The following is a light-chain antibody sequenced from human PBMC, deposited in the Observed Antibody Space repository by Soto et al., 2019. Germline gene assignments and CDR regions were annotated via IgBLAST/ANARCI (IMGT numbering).Light chain of an antibody. CDR2: GAS. J-gene: IGKJ5*01. CDR1: QSVSSY. V-gene: IGKV3-20*01. CDR3: QQYGSSPTSST. Sequence: DTFLTQPPITLYLSTGERATLSCRASQSVSSYLAWYQQKPGQAPRLLICGASKGASDSPDRFSGRGAGTEFTLTISRLELQDYAVYYCQQYGSSPTSSTFGQGTRLE.